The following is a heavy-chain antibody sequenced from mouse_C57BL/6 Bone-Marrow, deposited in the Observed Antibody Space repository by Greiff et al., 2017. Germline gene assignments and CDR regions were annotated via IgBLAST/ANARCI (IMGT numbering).Heavy chain of an antibody. CDR1: GYTFTSYD. D-gene: IGHD1-1*01. CDR2: IYPRDGST. J-gene: IGHJ1*03. CDR3: ARLEFDGSSGDWYFDV. V-gene: IGHV1-85*01. Sequence: VQLVESGPELVKPGASVKLSCKASGYTFTSYDINWVKPRPGPGLEWIGWIYPRDGSTKYNEKFKGKATLTVDTSSSTAYMELHSLTAEDSAVYFCARLEFDGSSGDWYFDVWGTGTTVTVSS.